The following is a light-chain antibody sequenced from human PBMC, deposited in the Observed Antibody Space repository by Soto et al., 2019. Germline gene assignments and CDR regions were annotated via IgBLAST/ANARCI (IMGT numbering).Light chain of an antibody. CDR2: EVS. CDR3: SSNAVCEDV. CDR1: SSDVGGYNY. J-gene: IGLJ1*01. V-gene: IGLV2-8*01. Sequence: QSVLTQPPAASGSPGQSVTISCTGTSSDVGGYNYVSWYQQHPGKAPKLMIYEVSKRPSGVPDRFSGSKSGNTASLTVSGLQAEDEADYSCSSNAVCEDVFGTGTKVTVL.